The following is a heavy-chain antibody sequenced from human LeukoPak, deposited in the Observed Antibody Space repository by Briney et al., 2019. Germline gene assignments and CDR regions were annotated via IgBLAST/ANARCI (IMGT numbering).Heavy chain of an antibody. V-gene: IGHV4-4*02. CDR3: ARRRWELLHAFDI. J-gene: IGHJ3*02. D-gene: IGHD1-26*01. CDR1: GFTVSSNY. Sequence: PGGSLRLSCAASGFTVSSNYMSWVRQPPGKGLEWIGEIYHSGSTNYNPSLKSRVTISVDKSKNQFSLKLSSVTAADTAVYYCARRRWELLHAFDIWGQGTMVTVSS. CDR2: IYHSGST.